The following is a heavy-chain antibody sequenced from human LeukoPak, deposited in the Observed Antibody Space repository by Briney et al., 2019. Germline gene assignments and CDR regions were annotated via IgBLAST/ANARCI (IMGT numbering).Heavy chain of an antibody. D-gene: IGHD3-16*01. CDR3: AREAAWGNWYFDH. CDR1: GGSISSYY. V-gene: IGHV4-34*01. Sequence: SETLSLTCTVSGGSISSYYWSWIRQPPGKGLEWIGEINHSGSTNYNPSLKSRVTISVDTSKNQFSLKLSSVTAADTAVYYCAREAAWGNWYFDHWGRGTLVTVSS. J-gene: IGHJ2*01. CDR2: INHSGST.